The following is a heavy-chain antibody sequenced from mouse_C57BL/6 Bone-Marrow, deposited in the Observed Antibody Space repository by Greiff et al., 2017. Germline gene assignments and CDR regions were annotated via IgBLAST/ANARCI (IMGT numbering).Heavy chain of an antibody. CDR1: GYSFTGYY. D-gene: IGHD1-1*01. V-gene: IGHV1-42*01. J-gene: IGHJ1*03. CDR3: ASTTVVAKDWYFDV. Sequence: EVQLVESGPELVKPGASVKIFCKASGYSFTGYYMNWVKQSPEKSLEWIGEINPSTGGTTYNQKFKAKATLTVDKSSSTAYLQLKSLTSEDSAVYYCASTTVVAKDWYFDVWGTGTTVTVSS. CDR2: INPSTGGT.